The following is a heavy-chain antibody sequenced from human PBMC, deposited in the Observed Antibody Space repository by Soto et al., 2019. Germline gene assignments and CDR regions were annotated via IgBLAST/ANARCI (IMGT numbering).Heavy chain of an antibody. Sequence: QVQLVESGGGVVQPGRSLRLSCAASGFTFSSYAMHWVRQAPGKGLEWVAVISYDGSNKYYADSVKGRFTISRDNSKNRLYLQMNSLRAEDTAVYYCAREENILWYFDYWGQETLVTVSS. CDR1: GFTFSSYA. V-gene: IGHV3-30-3*01. CDR3: AREENILWYFDY. J-gene: IGHJ4*02. D-gene: IGHD2-21*01. CDR2: ISYDGSNK.